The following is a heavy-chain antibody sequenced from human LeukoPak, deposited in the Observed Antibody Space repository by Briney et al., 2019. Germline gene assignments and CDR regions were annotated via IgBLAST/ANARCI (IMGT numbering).Heavy chain of an antibody. J-gene: IGHJ6*04. D-gene: IGHD7-27*01. CDR2: IRYDGSNK. V-gene: IGHV3-30*02. Sequence: QAGGSLSLSCSASGFTFSSNGMHWVRQAPGKGLEGVAFIRYDGSNKYYADSVKGRFTISRDNSKNTLYLQMNSLRAEDTAVYYCARDRQKLGMFDVWGKGTTVTISS. CDR1: GFTFSSNG. CDR3: ARDRQKLGMFDV.